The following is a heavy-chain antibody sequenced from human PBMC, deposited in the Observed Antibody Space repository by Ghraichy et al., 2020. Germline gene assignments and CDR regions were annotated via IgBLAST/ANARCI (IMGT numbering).Heavy chain of an antibody. CDR3: ARVSPIYCSGGSCYSGIFDY. Sequence: ASVKVSCKASGYTFTSYGISWVRQAPGQGLEWMGWISAYNGNTNYAQKLQGRVTMTTDTSTSTAYMELRSLRSDDTAVYYCARVSPIYCSGGSCYSGIFDYWGQGTLVTVSS. J-gene: IGHJ4*02. D-gene: IGHD2-15*01. CDR1: GYTFTSYG. CDR2: ISAYNGNT. V-gene: IGHV1-18*04.